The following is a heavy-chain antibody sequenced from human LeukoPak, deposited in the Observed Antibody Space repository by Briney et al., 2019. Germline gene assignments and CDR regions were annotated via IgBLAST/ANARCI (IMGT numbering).Heavy chain of an antibody. CDR3: ARSGAYGFRSGYYYVMY. V-gene: IGHV1-8*01. CDR2: MNPNSGNT. Sequence: ASVKVSCKASGYTFTSYDINWVRQATGQGLEWMGWMNPNSGNTGYAQKFQGRVTMNRNTSISTAYMELSSLRSEGTAGYYCARSGAYGFRSGYYYVMYWGQGTLVTVSS. J-gene: IGHJ4*02. CDR1: GYTFTSYD. D-gene: IGHD3-22*01.